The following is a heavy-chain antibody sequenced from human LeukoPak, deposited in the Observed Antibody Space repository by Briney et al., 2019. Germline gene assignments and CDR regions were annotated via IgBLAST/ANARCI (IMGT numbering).Heavy chain of an antibody. CDR1: GFTFSSYG. CDR2: IRYDGSNK. CDR3: AKDRVTAAGYYFDY. D-gene: IGHD6-13*01. J-gene: IGHJ4*02. Sequence: GGSLRLSCAASGFTFSSYGMHWVRQAPGKGLEWVAFIRYDGSNKYYADSVKGRFTISRDNSKNTLYLQMNSLRAEDTAVYYCAKDRVTAAGYYFDYWGQGTLVTVSS. V-gene: IGHV3-30*02.